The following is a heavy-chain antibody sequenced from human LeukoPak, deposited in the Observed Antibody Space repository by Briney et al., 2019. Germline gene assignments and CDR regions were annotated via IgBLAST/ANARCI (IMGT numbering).Heavy chain of an antibody. CDR2: ISYDGSNK. V-gene: IGHV3-30*03. J-gene: IGHJ5*02. D-gene: IGHD4-23*01. CDR1: GFTFSSYG. CDR3: ARVQAGGWFDP. Sequence: GRSLRLSCAASGFTFSSYGMHWVRQAPGKGLEWVAVISYDGSNKYYADSVKGRFTISRDNSKNTLYLQMNSLRAEDTAVYYCARVQAGGWFDPWGQGTLVTVSS.